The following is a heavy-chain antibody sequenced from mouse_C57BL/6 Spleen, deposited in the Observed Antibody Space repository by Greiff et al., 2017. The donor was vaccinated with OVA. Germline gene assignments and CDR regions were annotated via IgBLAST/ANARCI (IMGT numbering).Heavy chain of an antibody. V-gene: IGHV5-9-1*02. CDR3: TRDRARDGSSPYYYAMDY. D-gene: IGHD1-1*01. CDR1: GFTFSSYA. J-gene: IGHJ4*01. CDR2: ISSGGDYI. Sequence: EVQGVESGEGLVKPGGSLKLSCAASGFTFSSYAMSWVRQTPEKRLEWVAYISSGGDYIYYADTVKGRFTISRDNARNTLYLQMSSLKSEDTAMYYCTRDRARDGSSPYYYAMDYWGQGTSVTVSS.